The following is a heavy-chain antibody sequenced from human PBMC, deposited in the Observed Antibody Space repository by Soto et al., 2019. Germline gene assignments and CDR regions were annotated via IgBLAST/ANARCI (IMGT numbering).Heavy chain of an antibody. J-gene: IGHJ4*02. CDR2: INHLTTT. Sequence: SETLSLTCAVYGGSFSSYHWSWIRQTPGKGLEWTGEINHLTTTNYNPSLKSRVIISLDTPKNQFSLKLSSVTAADTAVYYCARGYDTALAPIFWGQGILVTVSS. CDR3: ARGYDTALAPIF. CDR1: GGSFSSYH. V-gene: IGHV4-34*01. D-gene: IGHD5-18*01.